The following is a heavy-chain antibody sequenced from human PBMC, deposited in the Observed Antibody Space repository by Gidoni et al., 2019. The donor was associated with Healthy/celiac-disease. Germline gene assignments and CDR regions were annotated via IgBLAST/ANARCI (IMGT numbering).Heavy chain of an antibody. V-gene: IGHV3-49*04. Sequence: EVQLVESGGGLVQPGRSLRLSCPASGFTFGDYALSWVRPAPGKGLGGVGFIRSKAYGGKTEYAASVKGRFTISRDDSKSIAYLQMNSLKTEDTAVYYCTRDWTYYYDSSGYYYAPYGMDVWGQGTTVTVSS. CDR2: IRSKAYGGKT. D-gene: IGHD3-22*01. CDR3: TRDWTYYYDSSGYYYAPYGMDV. CDR1: GFTFGDYA. J-gene: IGHJ6*02.